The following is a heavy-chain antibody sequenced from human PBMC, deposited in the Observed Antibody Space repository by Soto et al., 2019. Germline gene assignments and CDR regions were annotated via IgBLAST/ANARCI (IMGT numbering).Heavy chain of an antibody. Sequence: RLSLRLSCAASAFSFSTSWMNWVRQAPGQGLVWVSRINPDGITINYAYSVKGRFTISRDNAKNTLYLQMNIMRVEDTAVYFCATAGNYRFDKWGLGTLVTVS. CDR3: ATAGNYRFDK. CDR2: INPDGITI. D-gene: IGHD1-1*01. J-gene: IGHJ4*02. CDR1: AFSFSTSW. V-gene: IGHV3-74*01.